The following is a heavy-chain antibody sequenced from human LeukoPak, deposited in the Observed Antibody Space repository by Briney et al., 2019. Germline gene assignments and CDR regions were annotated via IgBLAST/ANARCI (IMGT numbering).Heavy chain of an antibody. CDR2: IYPGDSDA. J-gene: IGHJ3*02. Sequence: GESLKISCTGFGYSFTTYWIGWVRQMPGRGLEWMGIIYPGDSDARYSPYLQGQVTISVDKSISTAYLQWSSLKASDTAMYYCARQGRIVVVTTTHDAFDIWGQGTMVTVSS. CDR3: ARQGRIVVVTTTHDAFDI. CDR1: GYSFTTYW. D-gene: IGHD2-21*02. V-gene: IGHV5-51*01.